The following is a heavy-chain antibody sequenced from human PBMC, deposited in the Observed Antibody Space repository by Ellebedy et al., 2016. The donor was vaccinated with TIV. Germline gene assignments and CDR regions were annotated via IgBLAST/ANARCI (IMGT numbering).Heavy chain of an antibody. CDR3: ARRGYCSGGSCASVPFDY. V-gene: IGHV3-30*03. Sequence: PGGSLRLSCAASGFIFSSYGMHWVRQAPGKGLEWVAVTSDDEGDKNYADSVKGRFTISRDNSKNTLYLQMNSLRTEDTAVYYCARRGYCSGGSCASVPFDYWGQGTLVTVSS. CDR2: TSDDEGDK. CDR1: GFIFSSYG. J-gene: IGHJ4*02. D-gene: IGHD2-15*01.